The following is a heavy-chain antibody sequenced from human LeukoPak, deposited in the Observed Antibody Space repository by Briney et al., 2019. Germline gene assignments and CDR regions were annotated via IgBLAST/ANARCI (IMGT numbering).Heavy chain of an antibody. Sequence: GGSLRLSCAASGFTFRNYWMHWVRQAPGKGLVWVSRVKGDGSFTAYADSVKGRFTISRDNAKNTLYLQMYSLRAEDTAAYYCVRDGDDYNFDYWGQGSLVTVSS. CDR2: VKGDGSFT. CDR3: VRDGDDYNFDY. CDR1: GFTFRNYW. D-gene: IGHD5-24*01. V-gene: IGHV3-74*01. J-gene: IGHJ4*02.